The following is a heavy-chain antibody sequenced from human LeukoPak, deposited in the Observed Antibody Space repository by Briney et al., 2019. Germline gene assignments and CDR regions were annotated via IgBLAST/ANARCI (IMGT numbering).Heavy chain of an antibody. CDR3: ARQEGEDIVVVVAAGNWFDP. CDR2: IYYSGST. J-gene: IGHJ5*02. D-gene: IGHD2-15*01. Sequence: SETLSLTCTVSGGSISSSSYYWGWIRQPPGKGLEWIGNIYYSGSTYYNPSLKSRVTISVDTSKNQFSLKLSSVTAADTAVYYCARQEGEDIVVVVAAGNWFDPWGQGTLVTVSS. V-gene: IGHV4-39*01. CDR1: GGSISSSSYY.